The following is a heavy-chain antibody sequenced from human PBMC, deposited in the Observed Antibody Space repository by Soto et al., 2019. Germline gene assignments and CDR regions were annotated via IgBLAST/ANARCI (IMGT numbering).Heavy chain of an antibody. CDR2: IIPMIPRT. CDR1: GGTFNNYG. D-gene: IGHD3-9*01. J-gene: IGHJ4*02. Sequence: QVQLVQSGAEVKKPGSSVKVSCKASGGTFNNYGMGWVRQAPGQGLEWMGGIIPMIPRTNYAQKFQGRVTLTADASRRTAYMELRSLRSEDTAVDYCASCDYDVVTGYSYDDWGQGTLVTVSS. V-gene: IGHV1-69*01. CDR3: ASCDYDVVTGYSYDD.